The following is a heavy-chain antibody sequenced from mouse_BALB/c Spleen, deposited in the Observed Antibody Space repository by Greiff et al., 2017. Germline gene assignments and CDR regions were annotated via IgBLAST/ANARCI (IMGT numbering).Heavy chain of an antibody. J-gene: IGHJ2*01. Sequence: EVQLVESGGGLVKPGGSLKLSCAASGFTFSSYAMSWVRQTPEKRLEWVASISSGGSTYYPDSVKGRFTISRDNARNILYLQMSSLRSEDTAMYYCARGGYYEYDGYYFDYWGQGTTLTVSS. CDR1: GFTFSSYA. CDR3: ARGGYYEYDGYYFDY. V-gene: IGHV5-6-5*01. D-gene: IGHD2-4*01. CDR2: ISSGGST.